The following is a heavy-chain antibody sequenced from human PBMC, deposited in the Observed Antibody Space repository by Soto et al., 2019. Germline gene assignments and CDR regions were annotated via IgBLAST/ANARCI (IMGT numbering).Heavy chain of an antibody. D-gene: IGHD5-18*01. CDR3: TTAATADLFHY. CDR2: FDPEDGEA. CDR1: GYTLTDLS. J-gene: IGHJ4*02. V-gene: IGHV1-24*01. Sequence: ASVKVSFKVSGYTLTDLSMHWVRQAPGKGLEWMGHFDPEDGEAIHAQKFQDRVTMTQDTSTYTAYMELSSLTSEDTAVYYCTTAATADLFHYWGQGTLVTVSS.